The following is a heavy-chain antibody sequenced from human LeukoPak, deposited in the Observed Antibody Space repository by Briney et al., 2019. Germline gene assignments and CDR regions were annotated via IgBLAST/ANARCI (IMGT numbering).Heavy chain of an antibody. V-gene: IGHV4-59*08. D-gene: IGHD3-22*01. CDR3: ARGIGSGYSAYYYYYMDV. J-gene: IGHJ6*03. CDR1: GGSISGYY. CDR2: IYYSGST. Sequence: SETLSLTCTVSGGSISGYYWTWIRQPPGKGLEWIGYIYYSGSTSYNPSLKSRVSISADTSKNQVSLKLSSVTAADTAVYYCARGIGSGYSAYYYYYMDVWGKGTTVTIS.